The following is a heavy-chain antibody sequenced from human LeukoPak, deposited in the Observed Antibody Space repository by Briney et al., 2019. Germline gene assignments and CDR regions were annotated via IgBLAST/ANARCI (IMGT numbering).Heavy chain of an antibody. J-gene: IGHJ4*02. D-gene: IGHD3-10*01. Sequence: SVKVSCKASGGTFSSYAISWVRQAPGQGLEWMGGIIPIFGTANYAQKFQGTVTITADESTSTAYMELSSLRSEDTAVYYCARLEGGSGSPKDYWGQGTLVTVSS. CDR3: ARLEGGSGSPKDY. CDR2: IIPIFGTA. CDR1: GGTFSSYA. V-gene: IGHV1-69*13.